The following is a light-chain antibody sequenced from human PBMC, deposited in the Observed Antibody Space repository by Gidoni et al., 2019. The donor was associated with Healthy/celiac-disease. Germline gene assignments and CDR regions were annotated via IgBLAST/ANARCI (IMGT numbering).Light chain of an antibody. Sequence: QSALTQPRTASRSPGQSVTIPCTGSSSDVGGYNYVSWYHQHPGKTPRVMIYDVSKRPSGGPDRFSASKSCNTASLTISGLQAVDEANYYCCSSGGSHALLFGGGTTPTVL. CDR2: DVS. V-gene: IGLV2-11*01. J-gene: IGLJ3*02. CDR1: SSDVGGYNY. CDR3: CSSGGSHALL.